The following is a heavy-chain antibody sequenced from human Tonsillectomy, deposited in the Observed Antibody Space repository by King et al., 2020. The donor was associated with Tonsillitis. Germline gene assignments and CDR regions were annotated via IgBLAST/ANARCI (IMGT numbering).Heavy chain of an antibody. CDR1: GFTFSSYS. J-gene: IGHJ4*02. D-gene: IGHD6-13*01. Sequence: DVQLVESGGGLVKPGGSLRLSCATSGFTFSSYSMNWVRQAPEKGLEWVSSISSSSSYIYYADSVKGRFTISRDNANNSLYLQMNSLRAEDTAVYYCAREQQLIRWGQGTLVTVSS. V-gene: IGHV3-21*01. CDR3: AREQQLIR. CDR2: ISSSSSYI.